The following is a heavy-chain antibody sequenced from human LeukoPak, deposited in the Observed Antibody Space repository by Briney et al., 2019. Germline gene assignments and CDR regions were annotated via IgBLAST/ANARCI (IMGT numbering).Heavy chain of an antibody. CDR3: ARDSYYYGSGSYRPGNYYYYYGMDV. J-gene: IGHJ6*02. D-gene: IGHD3-10*01. V-gene: IGHV3-30-3*01. CDR1: GFTFSSYA. Sequence: GRSLRLSCAASGFTFSSYAMHWVRQAPGKGLEWVAVISYDGSNKYYADSVKGRFTISRDNSKNTLYLQMNSLRAEDTPVYYCARDSYYYGSGSYRPGNYYYYYGMDVWGQGTTVTVSS. CDR2: ISYDGSNK.